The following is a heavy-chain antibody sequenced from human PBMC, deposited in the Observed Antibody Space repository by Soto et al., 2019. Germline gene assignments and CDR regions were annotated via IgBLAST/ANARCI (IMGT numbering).Heavy chain of an antibody. CDR1: GFTFSAYG. Sequence: QEKLVESGGGVVQPGRSLRLSCAASGFTFSAYGMHWVRQAPGKGLEWVTVISYDESSKYYADSVKGRFIVSRDNSKNTLYLQMNSLRPEDTAVYYCAKVTFSGDYYYSYGMDVWGQGTTVTVSS. CDR2: ISYDESSK. D-gene: IGHD1-26*01. CDR3: AKVTFSGDYYYSYGMDV. J-gene: IGHJ6*02. V-gene: IGHV3-30*18.